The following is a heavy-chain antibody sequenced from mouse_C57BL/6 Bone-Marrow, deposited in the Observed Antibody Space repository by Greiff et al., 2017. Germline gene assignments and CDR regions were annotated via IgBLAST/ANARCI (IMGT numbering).Heavy chain of an antibody. J-gene: IGHJ2*01. V-gene: IGHV1-61*01. CDR1: GYTFTSYW. Sequence: QVQLQHPGAELVRPGSSVKLSCKASGYTFTSYWMDWVKQRPGQGLEWIGNMYPSDSETHYNQKFKDKATLTVDKSSSTAYMQLSSLTSEDSAVYYCARSGYDGYYYWGQGTTLTVSS. CDR2: MYPSDSET. CDR3: ARSGYDGYYY. D-gene: IGHD2-3*01.